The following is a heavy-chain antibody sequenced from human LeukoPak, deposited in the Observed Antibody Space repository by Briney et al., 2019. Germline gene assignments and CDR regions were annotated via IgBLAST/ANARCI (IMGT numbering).Heavy chain of an antibody. CDR1: GGSISSGGYY. Sequence: SETLSLTCTVSGGSISSGGYYWSWIRQPPGKGLEWIGYIYHSGSTYYNPSLKSRVTISVDRSKNQFSLKLSSVTAADTAVYYCARLPHYYGSGSYWGLGFDYWGQGTLVTVSS. D-gene: IGHD3-10*01. J-gene: IGHJ4*02. V-gene: IGHV4-30-2*01. CDR2: IYHSGST. CDR3: ARLPHYYGSGSYWGLGFDY.